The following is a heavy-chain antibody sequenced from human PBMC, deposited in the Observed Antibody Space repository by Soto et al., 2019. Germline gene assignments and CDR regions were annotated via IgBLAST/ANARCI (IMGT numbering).Heavy chain of an antibody. V-gene: IGHV1-46*01. Sequence: ASVKVSCKASGYTFTSYYMHWVRQAPGQRLEWMGVINPSGGSTSYAQKFQGRVTMTRDTSTSTVYMELISLRSEDTAVYYCARGGVWELHWFDPWGQGTLVTVSS. D-gene: IGHD1-26*01. CDR1: GYTFTSYY. J-gene: IGHJ5*02. CDR2: INPSGGST. CDR3: ARGGVWELHWFDP.